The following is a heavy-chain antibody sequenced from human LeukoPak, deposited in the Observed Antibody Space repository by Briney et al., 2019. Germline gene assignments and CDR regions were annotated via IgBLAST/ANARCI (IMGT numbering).Heavy chain of an antibody. Sequence: SQTLSLTCTISGDSINSGGYYWSWIRLHPGKGLEWIGYIYYSGSIYFNPSLRSRVIISIDTSKNQFSLKLSSVTAADTAVYYCARAIEMATIWDAFDIWGQGTMVTVSS. J-gene: IGHJ3*02. CDR2: IYYSGSI. V-gene: IGHV4-31*03. D-gene: IGHD5-24*01. CDR3: ARAIEMATIWDAFDI. CDR1: GDSINSGGYY.